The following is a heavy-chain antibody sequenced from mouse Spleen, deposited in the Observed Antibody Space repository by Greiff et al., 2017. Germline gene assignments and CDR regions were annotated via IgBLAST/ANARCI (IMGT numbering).Heavy chain of an antibody. J-gene: IGHJ2*01. Sequence: EVQLQQSVAELVRPGASVKLSCTASGFNFKNTYMHWVKQRPEQGLEWIGRIDPANGNTKYAPKFQGKATITADTSSNTAYLQLSSLTSEDTAIYYCARSITTVDYLDYWGQGTTLTVSS. CDR1: GFNFKNTY. D-gene: IGHD1-1*01. V-gene: IGHV14-3*01. CDR3: ARSITTVDYLDY. CDR2: IDPANGNT.